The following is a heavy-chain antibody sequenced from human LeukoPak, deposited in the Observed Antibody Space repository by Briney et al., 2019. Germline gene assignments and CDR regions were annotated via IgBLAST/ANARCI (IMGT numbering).Heavy chain of an antibody. J-gene: IGHJ4*02. V-gene: IGHV3-64*01. CDR2: ISSNGGST. CDR1: GFTFSSYA. Sequence: GGTLTLSCAASGFTFSSYAMHWVRLAPGTGMEYVSAISSNGGSTYYANSANGRFTISRDNSKNPLYLQMGSLRAEDMAVYYCAREGYFYDSSGYYYLIFDYWGGGTLVTVSS. CDR3: AREGYFYDSSGYYYLIFDY. D-gene: IGHD3-22*01.